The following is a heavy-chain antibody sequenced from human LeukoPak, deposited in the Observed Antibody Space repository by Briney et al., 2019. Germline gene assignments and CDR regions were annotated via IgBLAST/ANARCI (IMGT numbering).Heavy chain of an antibody. V-gene: IGHV3-73*01. CDR1: GFTFSGSA. CDR3: AREVEYQLPPHMYYYYYMDV. CDR2: IRSKANSYAT. D-gene: IGHD2-2*01. J-gene: IGHJ6*03. Sequence: GGSLKLSCAASGFTFSGSAMHWVRQASGKGLEWVGRIRSKANSYATAYAASVKGRFTISRDDSKNTAYLQMNSLRAEDTAVYSCAREVEYQLPPHMYYYYYMDVWGKGTTVTISS.